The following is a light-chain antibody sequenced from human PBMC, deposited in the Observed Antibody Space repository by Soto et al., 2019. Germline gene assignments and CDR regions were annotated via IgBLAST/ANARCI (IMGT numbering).Light chain of an antibody. J-gene: IGKJ5*01. Sequence: EIVLTQSAAALSLSPGERATLSCRASQSVITYLGWYQQKPGQAPRLLIYDATNRATGIPARFSGSGSGTDFTLTISSLEPEDFAIYYCQQRSNLVSFGQGTRLEI. CDR2: DAT. V-gene: IGKV3-11*01. CDR1: QSVITY. CDR3: QQRSNLVS.